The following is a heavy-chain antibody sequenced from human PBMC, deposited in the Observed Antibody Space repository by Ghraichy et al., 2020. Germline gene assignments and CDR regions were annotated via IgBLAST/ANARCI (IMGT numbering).Heavy chain of an antibody. Sequence: SVKVSCKASGFTFTSSAVQWVRQARGQRLEWIGWIVVGSGNTNYAQKFQERVTITRDMSTSTAYMELSSLRSEDTAVYYCAAEGLGVVIGLGYWGQGTLVTVSS. J-gene: IGHJ4*02. CDR3: AAEGLGVVIGLGY. V-gene: IGHV1-58*01. CDR1: GFTFTSSA. CDR2: IVVGSGNT. D-gene: IGHD2-15*01.